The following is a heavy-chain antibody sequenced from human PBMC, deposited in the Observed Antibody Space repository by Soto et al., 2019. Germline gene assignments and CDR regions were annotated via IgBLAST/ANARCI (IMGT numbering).Heavy chain of an antibody. J-gene: IGHJ4*02. D-gene: IGHD6-6*01. V-gene: IGHV3-21*01. CDR3: ARDLYSSSARYFDY. CDR2: ISSSSSYI. Sequence: EVQLVESGGGLVKPGGSLRLSCAASGFTFSSYSMNWVRQAPGKGLEWVSSISSSSSYIYYADSVKGRFTTSRDNAKNSLYRKMNSLRAEDTAVYYCARDLYSSSARYFDYWGQGTLVTVSS. CDR1: GFTFSSYS.